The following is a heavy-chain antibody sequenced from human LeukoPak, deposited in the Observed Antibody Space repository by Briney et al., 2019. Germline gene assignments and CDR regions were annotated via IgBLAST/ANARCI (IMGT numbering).Heavy chain of an antibody. D-gene: IGHD3-22*01. J-gene: IGHJ4*02. V-gene: IGHV1-2*02. CDR1: GYTFTGYY. Sequence: ASVKVSCKASGYTFTGYYMHWVRQAPGQGLEWMGWINPNSGGTNYAQKFQGRVTMTRDTSISTAYMELSRLRSDDTAVYYCAKAQKNYYDSSGYTASDYWGQGTLVTVSS. CDR2: INPNSGGT. CDR3: AKAQKNYYDSSGYTASDY.